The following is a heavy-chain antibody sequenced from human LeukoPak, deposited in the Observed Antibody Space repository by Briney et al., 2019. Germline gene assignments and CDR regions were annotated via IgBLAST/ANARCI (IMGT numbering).Heavy chain of an antibody. CDR2: INTGNGNT. Sequence: ASVKVSCKASGYTFTSYAMHWVRQAPGQRLEWMGWINTGNGNTKYSQKFQGRVTITRDTSASTAYMELSSLRSKDTAVFYCARAGPAYYGSGSADYYYYGMDVWGQGTTVTVSS. D-gene: IGHD3-10*01. CDR1: GYTFTSYA. CDR3: ARAGPAYYGSGSADYYYYGMDV. J-gene: IGHJ6*02. V-gene: IGHV1-3*04.